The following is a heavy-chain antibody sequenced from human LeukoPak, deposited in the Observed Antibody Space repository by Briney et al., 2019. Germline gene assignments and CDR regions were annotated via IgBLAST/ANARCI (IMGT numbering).Heavy chain of an antibody. CDR1: GFTVSRNY. CDR2: IYSGGST. Sequence: GGSLRLSCAASGFTVSRNYMSWVRQAPGKGLEWGSVIYSGGSTYYADSVKGRFTISRDNSKNTLYLQMNSLRAEDTAVYYCASSHCGGDCDSGNFDYWGQGTLVTVSS. V-gene: IGHV3-53*01. CDR3: ASSHCGGDCDSGNFDY. D-gene: IGHD2-21*02. J-gene: IGHJ4*02.